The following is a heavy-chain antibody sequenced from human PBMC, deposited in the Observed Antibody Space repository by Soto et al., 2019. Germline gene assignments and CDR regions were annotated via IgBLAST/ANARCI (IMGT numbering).Heavy chain of an antibody. CDR3: ARQGESSGSYYYGMDV. J-gene: IGHJ6*02. CDR1: GGTFSSYT. D-gene: IGHD3-22*01. Sequence: QVQLVQSGAEVKKPGSSVKVSCKASGGTFSSYTISWVRQAPGQGLEWMGGIIPIFGTANYAQRFQGRVTFTADESTSTAYMELSSLRSEDTAVYYCARQGESSGSYYYGMDVWGQGTTVIVSS. V-gene: IGHV1-69*12. CDR2: IIPIFGTA.